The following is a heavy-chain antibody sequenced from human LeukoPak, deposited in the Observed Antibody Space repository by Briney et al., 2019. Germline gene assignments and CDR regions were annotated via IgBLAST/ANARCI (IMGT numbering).Heavy chain of an antibody. V-gene: IGHV3-7*01. CDR1: GFSFSTNW. Sequence: GGSLRLSCAASGFSFSTNWMHSVRQTPGKRLEWVAELNEDGTVKYYVDSVKGRFTISRDNAKNSLYLQLNSLRVEDTGVYFCANVPRSTVSYWGRGTLVTVSS. CDR2: LNEDGTVK. CDR3: ANVPRSTVSY. D-gene: IGHD2-15*01. J-gene: IGHJ4*02.